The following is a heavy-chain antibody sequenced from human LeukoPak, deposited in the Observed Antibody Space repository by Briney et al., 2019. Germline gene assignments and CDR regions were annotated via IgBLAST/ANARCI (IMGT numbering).Heavy chain of an antibody. CDR1: GFTFSDYY. CDR2: ISISSRYT. D-gene: IGHD3-9*01. V-gene: IGHV3-11*05. Sequence: GGSLRLSCAASGFTFSDYYMSWIRQAPGKGLEWVSYISISSRYTNYADSVKGRFTISRDNAKNSLYLQMNSLRAEDTAVYYCVRGNDILTAFDYWGQGTLVTVSS. CDR3: VRGNDILTAFDY. J-gene: IGHJ4*02.